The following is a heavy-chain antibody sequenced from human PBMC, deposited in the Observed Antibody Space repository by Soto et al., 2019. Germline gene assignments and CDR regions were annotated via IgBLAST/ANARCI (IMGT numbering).Heavy chain of an antibody. Sequence: QVQLQESGPGLVKPSQTLSLTCTVSGDSISSGGYYWSWIRQHPGKGLEWIGYIFYTGTTYYNPSLKSRVSIXVDKSXXQFSLKLTSVTAADTAIYYCARDRVRRYNKSYGMDVWGQGTTVTVSS. CDR3: ARDRVRRYNKSYGMDV. CDR2: IFYTGTT. V-gene: IGHV4-31*03. CDR1: GDSISSGGYY. D-gene: IGHD3-10*01. J-gene: IGHJ6*02.